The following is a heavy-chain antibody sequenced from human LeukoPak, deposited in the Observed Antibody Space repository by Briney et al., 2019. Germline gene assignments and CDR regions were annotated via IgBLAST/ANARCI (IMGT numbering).Heavy chain of an antibody. V-gene: IGHV1-8*01. CDR3: ARVRDYYDSSGYYEYFDY. D-gene: IGHD3-22*01. CDR2: MNPNIGNT. CDR1: GYTFTSYD. Sequence: ASVKVSCKASGYTFTSYDISWVRQATGQGLEWMGWMNPNIGNTGYAQKFQGGVTITRNTSISTAYMELSSLRSEDTAVYYCARVRDYYDSSGYYEYFDYWGRGTGVTVSS. J-gene: IGHJ4*02.